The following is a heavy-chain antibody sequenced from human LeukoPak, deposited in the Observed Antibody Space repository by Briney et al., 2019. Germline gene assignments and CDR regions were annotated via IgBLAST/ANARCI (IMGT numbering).Heavy chain of an antibody. Sequence: PSETLSLTCAVYGGSFSGYYWSWIRQPPGKGLEWIGEINHSGSTHYNPSLKSRVTISVDTSKNQFSLKLSSVTAADTAVYYCARGGPYSSSWYVSYYYYMDVWGKGTTVTVSS. CDR1: GGSFSGYY. CDR3: ARGGPYSSSWYVSYYYYMDV. V-gene: IGHV4-34*01. D-gene: IGHD6-13*01. CDR2: INHSGST. J-gene: IGHJ6*03.